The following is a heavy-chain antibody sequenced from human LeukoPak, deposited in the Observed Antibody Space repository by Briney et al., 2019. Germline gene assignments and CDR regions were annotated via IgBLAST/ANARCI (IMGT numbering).Heavy chain of an antibody. D-gene: IGHD2-2*01. Sequence: SVKVSCKASGGTFSSYAISWVRQAPGQGLEWMGRIIPIFGIANYAQKFQGRVTITADKSTSTAYMELSSLRSEDTAVYYCATHRYCSSTSCQGLGDYYYGMDVWGQGATVTVSS. V-gene: IGHV1-69*04. CDR2: IIPIFGIA. CDR3: ATHRYCSSTSCQGLGDYYYGMDV. J-gene: IGHJ6*02. CDR1: GGTFSSYA.